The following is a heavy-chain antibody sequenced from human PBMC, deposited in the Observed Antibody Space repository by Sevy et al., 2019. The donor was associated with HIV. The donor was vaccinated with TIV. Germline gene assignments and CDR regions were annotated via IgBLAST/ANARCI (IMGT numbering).Heavy chain of an antibody. V-gene: IGHV3-11*01. D-gene: IGHD1-26*01. CDR1: GFIFSDYY. J-gene: IGHJ4*02. CDR3: ARAGGSWALRY. CDR2: ISGSGNTI. Sequence: GGSLRLSCAASGFIFSDYYMSWIRQAPGKGLEWVSYISGSGNTIYYTDSVKGRFTISRDNAKDSLYLQMNSVRAEDTAVYYCARAGGSWALRYWGQGSLVTVSS.